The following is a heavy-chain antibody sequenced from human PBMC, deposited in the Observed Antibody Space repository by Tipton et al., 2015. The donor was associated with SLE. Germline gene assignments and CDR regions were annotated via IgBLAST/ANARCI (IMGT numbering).Heavy chain of an antibody. CDR2: ISFSGLT. Sequence: LRLSCAASGFTFSSYEMNWVRQAPGKGLEWIGYISFSGLTNYNPSVRSRVSTSMDTSKNQFSLQMSSVTAADTALYYCARHKLGFSWSYFDSWGQGTLVTVSS. V-gene: IGHV4-59*08. J-gene: IGHJ4*02. D-gene: IGHD3-3*01. CDR3: ARHKLGFSWSYFDS. CDR1: GFTFSSYE.